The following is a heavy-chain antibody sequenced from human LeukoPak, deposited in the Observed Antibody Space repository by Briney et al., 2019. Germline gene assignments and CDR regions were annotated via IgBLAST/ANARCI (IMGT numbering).Heavy chain of an antibody. CDR1: GFTFSSYA. J-gene: IGHJ4*02. D-gene: IGHD6-19*01. CDR3: ARLAASFEAVAIGY. CDR2: IYSGGST. Sequence: GGSLRLSCAASGFTFSSYAMSWVRQAPGKGLEWVSVIYSGGSTYYADSVKGRFTISRDNSKNTLYLQMNSLRAEDTAVYYCARLAASFEAVAIGYWGQGTLVTVSS. V-gene: IGHV3-66*04.